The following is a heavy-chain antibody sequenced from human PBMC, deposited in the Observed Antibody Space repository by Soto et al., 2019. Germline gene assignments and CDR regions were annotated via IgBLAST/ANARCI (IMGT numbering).Heavy chain of an antibody. V-gene: IGHV4-30-2*01. CDR2: IYHRGST. Sequence: QLQLQESGSGLVKPSQTLSLTCAVSGGSISSGGYSWSWIRQPPGKGLEWIGYIYHRGSTYYNPSLKSRVTISVDRSKNQFSLKLSSVTAADTAVYYCARVGHDYGDYYWFDPWGQGTLVTVSS. CDR3: ARVGHDYGDYYWFDP. J-gene: IGHJ5*02. CDR1: GGSISSGGYS. D-gene: IGHD4-17*01.